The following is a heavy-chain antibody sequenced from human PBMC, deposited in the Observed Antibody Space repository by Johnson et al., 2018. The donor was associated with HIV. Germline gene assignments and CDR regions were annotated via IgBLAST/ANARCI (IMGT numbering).Heavy chain of an antibody. D-gene: IGHD2-2*01. CDR2: ISSSGSTI. Sequence: QVQLVESGGGLVKPGGSLRLSCAASGLTFSDYDMSWIRQAPGKGLEWVSYISSSGSTIYYADSVEGRFTISRDNAKNSLYLQMNRLRAEDTAVYYCARNGLIPAAKGVAFDIWGQGTLVTVSS. V-gene: IGHV3-11*04. CDR3: ARNGLIPAAKGVAFDI. J-gene: IGHJ3*02. CDR1: GLTFSDYD.